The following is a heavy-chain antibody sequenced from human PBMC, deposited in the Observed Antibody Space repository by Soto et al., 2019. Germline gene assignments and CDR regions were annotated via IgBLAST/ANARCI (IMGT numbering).Heavy chain of an antibody. J-gene: IGHJ5*02. CDR1: GFTFSSYG. CDR3: AKSGAARPENWFDP. Sequence: GGSLRLSCAASGFTFSSYGMHWVRQAPGKGLEWVAVISYDGSNKYYADSVKGRFTISRDNSKNTLYLQMNSLRAEDTAVYYCAKSGAARPENWFDPWGQGTLVTLSS. CDR2: ISYDGSNK. V-gene: IGHV3-30*18. D-gene: IGHD6-6*01.